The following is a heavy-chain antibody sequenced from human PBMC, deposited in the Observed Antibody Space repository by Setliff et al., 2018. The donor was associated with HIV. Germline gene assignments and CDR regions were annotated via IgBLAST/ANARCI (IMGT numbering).Heavy chain of an antibody. V-gene: IGHV1-46*01. Sequence: ASVKVSCKASGYTFTTYYIHWVRQAPGQGLEWMGILNPSEGTTSFAQKFQGRVTMTRDTSTSTAYMELSSLRSEDTAVYYCARYCSSTSCSLPYNWFDPWGQGTLVTVSS. J-gene: IGHJ5*02. D-gene: IGHD2-2*01. CDR3: ARYCSSTSCSLPYNWFDP. CDR2: LNPSEGTT. CDR1: GYTFTTYY.